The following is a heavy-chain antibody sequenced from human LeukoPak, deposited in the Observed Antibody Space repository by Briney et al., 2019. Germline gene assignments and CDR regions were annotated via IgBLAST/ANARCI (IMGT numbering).Heavy chain of an antibody. D-gene: IGHD2-15*01. J-gene: IGHJ4*02. V-gene: IGHV1-69*13. CDR2: IIPIFGTA. CDR1: GGTFSSYA. CDR3: ARSGDVVVVAATSFLDY. Sequence: ASVKVSCKASGGTFSSYAISWVRQAPGQGLEWMGGIIPIFGTANYAQKFQGRVTITADESTSTAYMELSSLRSEDTAVYYCARSGDVVVVAATSFLDYWGQGTLVTVSS.